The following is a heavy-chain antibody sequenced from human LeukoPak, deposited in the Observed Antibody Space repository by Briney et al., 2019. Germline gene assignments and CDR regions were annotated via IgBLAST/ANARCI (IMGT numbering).Heavy chain of an antibody. CDR2: INSDGSST. D-gene: IGHD5-12*01. CDR3: AREGGYSGYEDFDY. Sequence: SGGSLRLSCAASGFTFSSYWMHWVRQAPGKGLVWVSRINSDGSSTSYADSVKGRFTISRDNAKNTLYLQMNSLGAEDTAVYYCAREGGYSGYEDFDYWGQGTLVTVSS. J-gene: IGHJ4*02. CDR1: GFTFSSYW. V-gene: IGHV3-74*01.